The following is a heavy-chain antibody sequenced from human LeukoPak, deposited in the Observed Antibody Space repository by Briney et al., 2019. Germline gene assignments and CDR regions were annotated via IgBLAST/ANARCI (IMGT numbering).Heavy chain of an antibody. CDR2: IYYTGST. D-gene: IGHD1-26*01. CDR1: GGSISSNY. Sequence: PSETLSLTCTASGGSISSNYWSWIRQPPGKGLEYIGYIYYTGSTNYNPSLKSRVTMSLDTSKNQFSLKLSSVTAADTAVYYCARHTYSGSYLVDYWGQGTLVTVSS. CDR3: ARHTYSGSYLVDY. J-gene: IGHJ4*02. V-gene: IGHV4-59*08.